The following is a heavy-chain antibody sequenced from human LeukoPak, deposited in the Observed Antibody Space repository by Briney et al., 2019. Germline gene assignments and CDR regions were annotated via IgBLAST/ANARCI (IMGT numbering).Heavy chain of an antibody. CDR2: IYYSGST. J-gene: IGHJ4*02. D-gene: IGHD3-3*01. CDR1: GGSINSYY. V-gene: IGHV4-59*12. Sequence: SETLSLTCTVSGGSINSYYWSWIRQPPGKGLEWIGYIYYSGSTNYKPSLKSRVSISVDTSKNQFSLKLSSVTAADTAVYYCARDRFGSIDYWGQGTLVTVSS. CDR3: ARDRFGSIDY.